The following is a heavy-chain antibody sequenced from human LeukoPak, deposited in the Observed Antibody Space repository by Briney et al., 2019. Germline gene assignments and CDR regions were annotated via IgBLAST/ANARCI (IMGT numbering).Heavy chain of an antibody. CDR2: MNPKSGNT. CDR3: TKGRHSSGWPNWFDP. V-gene: IGHV1-8*01. Sequence: ASVKVSCKASGHTFTSYDINWVRQATGQGLEWMGWMNPKSGNTDYAQKFQGRVTMTRNTSISTAYMELSSLRSEDTAVYYCTKGRHSSGWPNWFDPWGQGTLVTVSS. D-gene: IGHD6-19*01. CDR1: GHTFTSYD. J-gene: IGHJ5*02.